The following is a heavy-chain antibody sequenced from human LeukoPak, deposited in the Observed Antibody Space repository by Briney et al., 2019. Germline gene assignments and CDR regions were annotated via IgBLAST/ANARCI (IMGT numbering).Heavy chain of an antibody. J-gene: IGHJ4*02. CDR1: GFTFSDYY. CDR3: AKDIYVGGVWFGELLSTVSFDY. V-gene: IGHV3-11*01. D-gene: IGHD3-10*01. Sequence: PGGSLRLSCAASGFTFSDYYMSWIRQAPGKGLEWVSYISSSGSTIYYADSVKGRFTISRDNAKNSLYLQMNSLRAEDTALYYCAKDIYVGGVWFGELLSTVSFDYWGQGTLVTVSS. CDR2: ISSSGSTI.